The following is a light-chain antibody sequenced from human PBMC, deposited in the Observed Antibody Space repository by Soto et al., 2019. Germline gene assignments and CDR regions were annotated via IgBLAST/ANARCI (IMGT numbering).Light chain of an antibody. CDR2: AAS. J-gene: IGKJ5*01. CDR3: QQHGSSPIT. CDR1: QGIRND. Sequence: DIQMTQSPSSLSASVGDRVTITCRASQGIRNDLAWYQQKPGKAPKRLIYAASSLQSGVPSRFSGSASGTDFTLTISRLEPEDFAVYYCQQHGSSPITFGQGTRLEIK. V-gene: IGKV1-17*01.